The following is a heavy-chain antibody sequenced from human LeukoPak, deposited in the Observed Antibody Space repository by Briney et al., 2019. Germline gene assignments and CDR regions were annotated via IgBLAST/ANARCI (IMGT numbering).Heavy chain of an antibody. J-gene: IGHJ4*02. CDR3: ARVPLDNSGYRYFFDY. V-gene: IGHV1-69*13. CDR2: IIPIFHTA. D-gene: IGHD3-22*01. Sequence: SVKVSCKASGGTFNNYGISWVRQAPGQGLEWMGGIIPIFHTANYAQKFQGRVTITADESTSTAYMELNSLRSEDTAVYYCARVPLDNSGYRYFFDYWGQGTLVTVSS. CDR1: GGTFNNYG.